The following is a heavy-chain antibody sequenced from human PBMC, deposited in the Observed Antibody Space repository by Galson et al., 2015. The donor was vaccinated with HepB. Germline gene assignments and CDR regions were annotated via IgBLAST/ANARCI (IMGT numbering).Heavy chain of an antibody. J-gene: IGHJ4*02. Sequence: LSLTCAVYGGSFIDYYWSWIRQPPGKGPEWIGEVNHSGTTNYNPSLKSRVTISMDTSKNQFSLKLNSVTAADTAVYYCARKGDFFDYWDQGTLVTVSS. D-gene: IGHD2-21*02. CDR1: GGSFIDYY. CDR2: VNHSGTT. V-gene: IGHV4-34*01. CDR3: ARKGDFFDY.